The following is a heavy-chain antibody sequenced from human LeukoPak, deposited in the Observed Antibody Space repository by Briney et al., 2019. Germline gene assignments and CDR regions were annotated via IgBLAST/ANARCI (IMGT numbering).Heavy chain of an antibody. J-gene: IGHJ4*02. Sequence: GGSLRLSCAASGFTFSDYYMSWIRQAPGKGLEWVSYISSSGSYTNYADSVKGRFTISRDNAKSSLYLQMNSLRAEDTAVYYCARAGTDNHFDYWGQGTLVSVSS. CDR1: GFTFSDYY. V-gene: IGHV3-11*06. D-gene: IGHD5-24*01. CDR2: ISSSGSYT. CDR3: ARAGTDNHFDY.